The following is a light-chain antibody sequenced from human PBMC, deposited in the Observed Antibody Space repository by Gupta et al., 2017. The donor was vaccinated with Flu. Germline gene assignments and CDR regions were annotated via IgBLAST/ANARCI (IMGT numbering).Light chain of an antibody. J-gene: IGKJ1*01. CDR1: QGIRND. CDR3: RQDDNFPWT. V-gene: IGKV1-6*01. CDR2: AAS. Sequence: ATQMTQSQSSLSASVGDRVTITCRASQGIRNDLGWYQQKPGKAPKLLIYAASSLQSGVPSRFSGSGSGTDFTLTISSLQPEDFATYFCRQDDNFPWTFGQGTKVEIK.